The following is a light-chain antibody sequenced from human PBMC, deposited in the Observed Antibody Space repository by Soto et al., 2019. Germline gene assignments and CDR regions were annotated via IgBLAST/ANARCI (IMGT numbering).Light chain of an antibody. CDR1: SSDVGAYKY. J-gene: IGLJ3*02. V-gene: IGLV2-8*01. Sequence: QPVLTQPPSASGSPGQSVTISCTGTSSDVGAYKYVSWYQQYPGKAPKLMIYEVTKRPSGVPDRFSGSKSGNTASLTVSGIQAEDEADYYCTSYVGNDIWVFGGGTKLTVL. CDR2: EVT. CDR3: TSYVGNDIWV.